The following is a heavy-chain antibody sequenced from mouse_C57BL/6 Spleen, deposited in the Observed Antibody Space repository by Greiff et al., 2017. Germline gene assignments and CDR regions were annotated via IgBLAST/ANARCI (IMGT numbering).Heavy chain of an antibody. CDR2: INPGSGGT. CDR1: GYAFTNYL. D-gene: IGHD2-4*01. J-gene: IGHJ2*01. V-gene: IGHV1-54*01. CDR3: ARTRRDDDDLDY. Sequence: QVQLQQSGAELVRPGASVKLSCKASGYAFTNYLIEWVKQRPGQGLEWIGVINPGSGGTNYNEKFKGKATLTADKSSSTAYMQLSSLTSEDSAVYVCARTRRDDDDLDYWGQGTTLTVSS.